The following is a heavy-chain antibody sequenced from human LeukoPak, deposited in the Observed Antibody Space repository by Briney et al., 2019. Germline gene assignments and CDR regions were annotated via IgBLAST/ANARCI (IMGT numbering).Heavy chain of an antibody. J-gene: IGHJ4*02. Sequence: GGSLRLSCAASGFTFSSYWMHWVRQAPGKGLVWVSRIKSAGSSIMYADSVKGRFTISRDNAKNTLYLQMNSLRAEDTAVYYCARIGAGSSRDYWGQGTLVTVSS. V-gene: IGHV3-74*03. CDR3: ARIGAGSSRDY. CDR1: GFTFSSYW. CDR2: IKSAGSSI. D-gene: IGHD6-13*01.